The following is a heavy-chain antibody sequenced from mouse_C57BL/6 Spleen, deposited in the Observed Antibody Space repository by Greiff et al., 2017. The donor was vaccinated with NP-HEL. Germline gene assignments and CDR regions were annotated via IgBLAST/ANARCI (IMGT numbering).Heavy chain of an antibody. CDR1: GFTFSDYG. V-gene: IGHV5-17*01. CDR3: ARRTAQATPFAY. Sequence: EVMLVESGGGLVKPGGSLKLSCAASGFTFSDYGMHWVRQAPEKGLEWVAYISSGSSIIYYADTVKGRFTISRDNAKNTLFLQMTSLRSEDTAMYYCARRTAQATPFAYWGQGTLVTVSA. J-gene: IGHJ3*01. D-gene: IGHD3-2*02. CDR2: ISSGSSII.